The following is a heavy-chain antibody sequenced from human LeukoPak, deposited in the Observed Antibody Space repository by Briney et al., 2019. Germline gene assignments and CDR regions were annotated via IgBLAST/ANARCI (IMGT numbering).Heavy chain of an antibody. CDR3: ARIGGITMVRGVPGYYFDY. D-gene: IGHD3-10*01. V-gene: IGHV4-30-4*01. J-gene: IGHJ4*02. CDR1: GGSISSGDYY. Sequence: SETLSLTCTVSGGSISSGDYYWRWIRQPPGKGLEWIGYIYYSGSTYYNPSLKSRVNISVDTSKNQFSLKLSSVTAADTAVYYCARIGGITMVRGVPGYYFDYWGQGTLVTVSS. CDR2: IYYSGST.